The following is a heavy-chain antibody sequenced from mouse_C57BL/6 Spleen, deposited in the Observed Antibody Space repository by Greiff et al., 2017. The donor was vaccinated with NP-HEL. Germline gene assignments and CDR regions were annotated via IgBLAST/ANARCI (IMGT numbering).Heavy chain of an antibody. CDR3: ASPELGDY. CDR1: GYTFTDYY. CDR2: INPNNGGT. Sequence: VQLQQSGPELVKPGASVKISCKASGYTFTDYYMNWVKQSHGKSLEWIGDINPNNGGTSYNQKFKGKATLTVDKSSSTAYMELRSLTSEDSAVYYCASPELGDYWGQGTTLTVSS. J-gene: IGHJ2*01. V-gene: IGHV1-26*01. D-gene: IGHD4-1*01.